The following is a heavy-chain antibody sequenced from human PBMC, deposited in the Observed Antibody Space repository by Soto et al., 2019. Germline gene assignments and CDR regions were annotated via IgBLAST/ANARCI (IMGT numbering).Heavy chain of an antibody. V-gene: IGHV3-7*03. CDR1: GLVFKTYW. J-gene: IGHJ4*02. D-gene: IGHD6-25*01. Sequence: VQLVESGGALVQPGGSLRLSCAASGLVFKTYWVAWVRQAPGKGLEWVASIDQDGSATYYADSVKGRFTISRDNAAASAHLHMNSQRVGDTPIYYCATQGSDSGENWGQGTMVTVTS. CDR2: IDQDGSAT. CDR3: ATQGSDSGEN.